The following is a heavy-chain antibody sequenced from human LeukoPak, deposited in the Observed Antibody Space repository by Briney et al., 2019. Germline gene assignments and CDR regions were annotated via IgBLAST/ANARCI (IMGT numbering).Heavy chain of an antibody. D-gene: IGHD3-22*01. Sequence: GGSLRLSCAASGFTFDDYAMHWVRQAPGKGLEWVSGISWNSGSIGYADSVKGRFTISRDNAKNSLYLQMNSLRAEDTALYYCAKGFYYYDSSGSRLFDYWGQGTLVTVSS. J-gene: IGHJ4*02. CDR3: AKGFYYYDSSGSRLFDY. V-gene: IGHV3-9*01. CDR2: ISWNSGSI. CDR1: GFTFDDYA.